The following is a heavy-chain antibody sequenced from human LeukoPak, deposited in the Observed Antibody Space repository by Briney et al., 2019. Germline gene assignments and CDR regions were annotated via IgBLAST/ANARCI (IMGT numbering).Heavy chain of an antibody. D-gene: IGHD2-2*03. V-gene: IGHV4-39*01. Sequence: PSETLSLTCTVSGDSVSNTYYYWAWIRQPPGKGLELIGNTYYSGTSHYTPSLKSRVTMSVDTPKNQFSLKLSSVTAADTAVYYCARLGYCTSTSCAYWYFDVWGRGTLVTVSS. CDR1: GDSVSNTYYY. CDR2: TYYSGTS. J-gene: IGHJ2*01. CDR3: ARLGYCTSTSCAYWYFDV.